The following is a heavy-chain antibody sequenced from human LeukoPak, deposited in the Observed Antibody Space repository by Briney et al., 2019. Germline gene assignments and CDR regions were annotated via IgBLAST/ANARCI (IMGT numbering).Heavy chain of an antibody. CDR3: ARDSPVLPYYGMDV. J-gene: IGHJ6*02. CDR2: IYSGGST. V-gene: IGHV3-66*01. Sequence: PGGSLRLSCAASGFTVSSNYMSWVRQAPGKGLEWVSVIYSGGSTYYADSVKGGFTISRDNSKNTLYLQMNSLRAEDTAVYYCARDSPVLPYYGMDVWGQGTTVTVSS. CDR1: GFTVSSNY. D-gene: IGHD3-10*01.